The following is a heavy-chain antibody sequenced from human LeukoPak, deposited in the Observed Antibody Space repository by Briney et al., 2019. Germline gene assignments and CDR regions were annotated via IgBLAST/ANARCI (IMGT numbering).Heavy chain of an antibody. Sequence: GRSLRLSCAASGFTFEDYAMHWVRQAPGKGLEWVSTISWNSRTIGYADSVKGRFTISRDNAKNSLYLQMNSLTVKDRALYYCVRGVGVKKGYYFDHWGQGSLVTVSS. CDR1: GFTFEDYA. CDR2: ISWNSRTI. V-gene: IGHV3-9*01. D-gene: IGHD1-26*01. CDR3: VRGVGVKKGYYFDH. J-gene: IGHJ4*02.